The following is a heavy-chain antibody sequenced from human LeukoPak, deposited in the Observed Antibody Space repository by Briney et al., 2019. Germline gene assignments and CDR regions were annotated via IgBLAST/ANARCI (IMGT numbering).Heavy chain of an antibody. V-gene: IGHV4-39*07. J-gene: IGHJ4*02. D-gene: IGHD3-16*02. CDR3: ARKIWGSYRYFDY. CDR1: GGSISSSSYY. Sequence: SETLSLTCTVSGGSISSSSYYWGWIRQPPGKGLEWIGEIYHSGSTNYNPSLKSRVTISVDKSKNQFSLKLSSVTAADTAVYYCARKIWGSYRYFDYWGQGTLVTVSS. CDR2: IYHSGST.